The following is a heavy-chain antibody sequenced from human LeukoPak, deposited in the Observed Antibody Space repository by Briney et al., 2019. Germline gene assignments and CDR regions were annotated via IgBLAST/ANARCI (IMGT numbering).Heavy chain of an antibody. J-gene: IGHJ4*02. CDR3: AKSKSLGLQYFDN. Sequence: PSETLSLTCAVSGGSISSSSWWSWVRQPPGKGLEWIGEIYHSGSTNYNPSLKSRVTISVDKSKNQFSLKVSSVTAADTAVYYCAKSKSLGLQYFDNWGQGTLATVSS. CDR2: IYHSGST. CDR1: GGSISSSSW. V-gene: IGHV4-4*02. D-gene: IGHD4-11*01.